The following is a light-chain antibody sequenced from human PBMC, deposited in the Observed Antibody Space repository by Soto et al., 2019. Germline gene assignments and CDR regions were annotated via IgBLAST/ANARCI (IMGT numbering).Light chain of an antibody. CDR1: SSDVGGYTY. V-gene: IGLV2-11*01. Sequence: QPVLTQPRSVSGSPGQSVTISCTGTSSDVGGYTYVSWCQQHPGKAPKLMIYDVSKRPSGVPDRFSGSKSGNTASLTISGLQAEDEADYYCCSYAGSYTWVFGGGTKLTVL. CDR2: DVS. CDR3: CSYAGSYTWV. J-gene: IGLJ3*02.